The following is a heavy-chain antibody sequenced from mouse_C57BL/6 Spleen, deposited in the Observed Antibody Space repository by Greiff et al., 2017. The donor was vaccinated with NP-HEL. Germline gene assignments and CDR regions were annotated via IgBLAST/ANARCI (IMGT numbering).Heavy chain of an antibody. CDR1: GYTFTDYY. D-gene: IGHD1-1*01. V-gene: IGHV1-26*01. Sequence: EVQLQQSGPELVKPGASVKISCKASGYTFTDYYMNWVKQSHGKSLEWIGDINPNNGGTSYNQKFKGKATLTVDKSSSTAYMELRSLTSEDSAVNYCASSYYGSSYWFAYWGQGTLVTVSA. CDR2: INPNNGGT. J-gene: IGHJ3*01. CDR3: ASSYYGSSYWFAY.